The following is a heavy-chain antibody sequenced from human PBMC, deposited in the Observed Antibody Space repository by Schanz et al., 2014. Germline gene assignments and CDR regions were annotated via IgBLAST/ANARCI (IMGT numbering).Heavy chain of an antibody. CDR1: GVSITNNY. Sequence: QVQLQESGPGLVKPSETLSLTCTISGVSITNNYWAWVRQPPGKGLEWIGFISSSGSALYNPSLKTRVAIARDTSKNQVYLNLRSVTAADTAFYHGARELGREGGFDSWGQGTLVTVTS. V-gene: IGHV4-59*01. CDR3: ARELGREGGFDS. D-gene: IGHD2-15*01. CDR2: ISSSGSA. J-gene: IGHJ4*02.